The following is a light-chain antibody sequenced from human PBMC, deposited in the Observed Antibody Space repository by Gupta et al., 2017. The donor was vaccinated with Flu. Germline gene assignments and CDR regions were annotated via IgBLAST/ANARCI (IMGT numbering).Light chain of an antibody. Sequence: RVTMSCSGSNSNIGNNLVNWYQFLPRTAPKVVIYINNKRPSGVPDRFSGSKSGTSASLTISGLQSEDEGDYFCAAWDDNLNGPVFGGGTKATV. J-gene: IGLJ3*02. CDR3: AAWDDNLNGPV. CDR1: NSNIGNNL. V-gene: IGLV1-44*01. CDR2: INN.